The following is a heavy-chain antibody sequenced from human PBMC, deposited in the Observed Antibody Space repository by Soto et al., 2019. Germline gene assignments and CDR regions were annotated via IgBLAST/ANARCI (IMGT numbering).Heavy chain of an antibody. J-gene: IGHJ3*02. CDR1: GGTFSSYA. V-gene: IGHV1-69*01. CDR2: IIPIFGTA. D-gene: IGHD3-3*01. Sequence: QVQLVQSEAEVKKPGSSVKVSCKASGGTFSSYAISWVRQAPGQGLEWMGGIIPIFGTANYAQKFQGRVTITADESTSTAYMELSSLRSEDTAVYYCARGGGTIFGVVNDAFDIWGQGTMVTVSS. CDR3: ARGGGTIFGVVNDAFDI.